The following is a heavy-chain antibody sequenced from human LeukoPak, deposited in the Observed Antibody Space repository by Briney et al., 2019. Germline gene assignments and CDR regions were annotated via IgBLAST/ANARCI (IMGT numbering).Heavy chain of an antibody. D-gene: IGHD5-24*01. V-gene: IGHV1-18*01. CDR1: GYTFTSYG. CDR3: AREEGGYKNWYFDL. CDR2: ISAYNGNT. Sequence: ASVKVSCKASGYTFTSYGISWVRQAPGQGLEWMGWISAYNGNTNYAQILQGRVTMTTDTSTSTAYMELRSLRSEDTAVYYCAREEGGYKNWYFDLWGRGTLVTVSS. J-gene: IGHJ2*01.